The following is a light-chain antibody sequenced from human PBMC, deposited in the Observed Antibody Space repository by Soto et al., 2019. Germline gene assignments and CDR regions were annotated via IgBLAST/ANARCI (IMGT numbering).Light chain of an antibody. V-gene: IGLV2-14*03. CDR3: SSYTSSSTYV. Sequence: QSVLTQPASVSGSPGQSLTISCTGTSSDVGGYNYVSWYQQHPGKAPKLMIYDVTNRPSGVSNRFSGYKSGNTASLTISGLQAEDEADYYCSSYTSSSTYVFGTGTKVTVL. CDR1: SSDVGGYNY. CDR2: DVT. J-gene: IGLJ1*01.